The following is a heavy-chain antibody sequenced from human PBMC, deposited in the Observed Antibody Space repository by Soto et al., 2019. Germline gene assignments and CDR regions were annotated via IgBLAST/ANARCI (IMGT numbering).Heavy chain of an antibody. V-gene: IGHV4-59*08. J-gene: IGHJ3*02. Sequence: SETLSLTCTVSGGSISSYYWSWIRQPPGKGLEWIGYIYYSGSTNYNPSLKSRVTISVDTSKNQFSLKLGSVTAADTAVYYCARLVALGGDDAFDIWGQGTMVTVSS. CDR1: GGSISSYY. CDR3: ARLVALGGDDAFDI. CDR2: IYYSGST. D-gene: IGHD3-16*01.